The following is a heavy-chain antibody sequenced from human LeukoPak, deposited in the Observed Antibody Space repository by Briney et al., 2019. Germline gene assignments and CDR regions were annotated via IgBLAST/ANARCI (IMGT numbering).Heavy chain of an antibody. CDR1: GYTLTELS. CDR3: ATVPEPRYCSGGSCYSVDY. Sequence: ASVTVSCTVSGYTLTELSMHWVRQAPGKGLEWMGGFDPEDGETIYAQKFQGRVTMTEDTSTDTAYMELSSLRSEDTAVYYCATVPEPRYCSGGSCYSVDYWGQGTLVTVSS. J-gene: IGHJ4*02. V-gene: IGHV1-24*01. CDR2: FDPEDGET. D-gene: IGHD2-15*01.